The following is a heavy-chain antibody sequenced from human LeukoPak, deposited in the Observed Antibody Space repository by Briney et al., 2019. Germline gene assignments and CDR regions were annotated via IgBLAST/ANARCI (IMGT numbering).Heavy chain of an antibody. CDR3: AKDPGYCSGGSCYSAYYFDC. J-gene: IGHJ4*02. CDR1: GFTFSSYG. Sequence: PGGSLRLSCAASGFTFSSYGMHWVRQAPGKGLEWVALIRYDGSNKHYADSVKGRFTISRDNSKHTLYLQMNSLRPEDTAVYYCAKDPGYCSGGSCYSAYYFDCWGQGALLTVSS. D-gene: IGHD2-15*01. V-gene: IGHV3-30*02. CDR2: IRYDGSNK.